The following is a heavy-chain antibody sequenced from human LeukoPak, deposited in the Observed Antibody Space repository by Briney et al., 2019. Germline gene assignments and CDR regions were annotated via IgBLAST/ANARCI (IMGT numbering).Heavy chain of an antibody. CDR2: IHDSGNSI. V-gene: IGHV3-11*01. J-gene: IGHJ3*02. D-gene: IGHD3-22*01. Sequence: SGGSLRLSCAASGFTFSDYYMSWIRQAPGKGLEWISYIHDSGNSIYYADSVKGRLTISRDNAKNSLYLQMNSLRAEDTAVYYCARDRGGSSGNYDGFDIWGQGTMVTVSS. CDR3: ARDRGGSSGNYDGFDI. CDR1: GFTFSDYY.